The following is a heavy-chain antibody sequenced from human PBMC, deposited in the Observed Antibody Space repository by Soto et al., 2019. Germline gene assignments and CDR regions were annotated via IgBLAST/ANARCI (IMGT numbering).Heavy chain of an antibody. CDR1: GFSLSTSGVG. CDR3: AHRLLLWFGGMDAFDI. V-gene: IGHV2-5*02. CDR2: IYWDDDK. Sequence: QITLKESGPTLVKPTQTLTLTCTFSGFSLSTSGVGVAWIRQPPGKALEWLALIYWDDDKRYSPSLKSRLTITKDTAKNQVVRTMTNMDPVDTATYYCAHRLLLWFGGMDAFDIWGQGTMVTVSS. J-gene: IGHJ3*02. D-gene: IGHD3-10*01.